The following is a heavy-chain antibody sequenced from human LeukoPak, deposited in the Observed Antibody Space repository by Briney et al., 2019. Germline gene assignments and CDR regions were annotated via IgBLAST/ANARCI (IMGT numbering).Heavy chain of an antibody. D-gene: IGHD2/OR15-2a*01. J-gene: IGHJ3*02. Sequence: SETLSPTCTVSGGSISSDHWNWIRQPPGKGLEWIGCIFYSGRTYYNPSIKSRVTISVDMTKSQFSPRLTSVTAADTAVYYCARKNDFEIWGQGTLVTVSS. CDR1: GGSISSDH. CDR2: IFYSGRT. CDR3: ARKNDFEI. V-gene: IGHV4-59*01.